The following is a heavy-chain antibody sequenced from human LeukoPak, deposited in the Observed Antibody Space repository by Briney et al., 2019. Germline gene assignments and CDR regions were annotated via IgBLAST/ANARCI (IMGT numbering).Heavy chain of an antibody. Sequence: PGGSPRLSCAASGFTFSSFAMSWVRQAPGRGLEWVSAITGSGDSTYYADSVKGRFTISRDNSKNTLYLQMSSLRAEDTAVYYCAKSGWYALFDYWGQGTLVTVSS. CDR2: ITGSGDST. CDR1: GFTFSSFA. CDR3: AKSGWYALFDY. D-gene: IGHD6-19*01. J-gene: IGHJ4*02. V-gene: IGHV3-23*01.